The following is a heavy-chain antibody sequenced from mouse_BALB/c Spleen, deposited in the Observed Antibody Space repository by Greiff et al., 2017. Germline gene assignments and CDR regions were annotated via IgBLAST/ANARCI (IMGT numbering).Heavy chain of an antibody. CDR3: ARHDYYAMDY. Sequence: EVKLMESGGGLVQPGGSLKLSCAASGFTFSSYTMSWVRQTPEKRLEWVAYISNGGGSTYYPDTVKGRFTISRDNAKNTLYLQISSLKSEDTAMYYCARHDYYAMDYWGQGTSVTVSS. V-gene: IGHV5-12-2*01. J-gene: IGHJ4*01. CDR2: ISNGGGST. CDR1: GFTFSSYT.